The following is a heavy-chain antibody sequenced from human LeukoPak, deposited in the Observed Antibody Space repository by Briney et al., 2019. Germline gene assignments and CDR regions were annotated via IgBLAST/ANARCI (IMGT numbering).Heavy chain of an antibody. CDR2: IRYDGSNK. J-gene: IGHJ6*03. D-gene: IGHD3-3*01. Sequence: GGSLRLSCAASGFTFSSYGMHWVRQAPGKGLEWVAFIRYDGSNKYYADSVKGRFTISRDNSKNTLYLQMNSLRAEDTAVYYCARDGAHSDFGRGQGLYYMAVGGRGTTVTVPS. CDR1: GFTFSSYG. V-gene: IGHV3-30*02. CDR3: ARDGAHSDFGRGQGLYYMAV.